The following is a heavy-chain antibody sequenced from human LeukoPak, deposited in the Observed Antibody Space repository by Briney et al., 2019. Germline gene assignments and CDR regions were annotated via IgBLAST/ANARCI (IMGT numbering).Heavy chain of an antibody. V-gene: IGHV1-3*01. J-gene: IGHJ4*02. CDR3: ASYISGGYQLLKYYFDY. CDR2: INAGNGNT. Sequence: ASVKVSCKASGYTFTSYAMHWVRQAPGQRLEWMGWINAGNGNTKYSQKFQGRVTITRDTSASTAYMELSRLRSDDTAVYYCASYISGGYQLLKYYFDYWGQGTLVTVSS. CDR1: GYTFTSYA. D-gene: IGHD2-2*01.